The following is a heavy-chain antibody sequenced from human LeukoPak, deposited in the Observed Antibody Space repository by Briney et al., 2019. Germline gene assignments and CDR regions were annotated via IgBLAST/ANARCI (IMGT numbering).Heavy chain of an antibody. CDR3: ARLGYCSSTSCYEGAFIGSNWFDP. D-gene: IGHD2-2*01. Sequence: PSETLSLTCAVYGGSFSGYYWSWIRQPPGKGREWIGSIYYSGSTYYNPSLKSRVTISVDTSKNQFSLKLSSVTAADTAVYYCARLGYCSSTSCYEGAFIGSNWFDPWGQGTLVTVSS. J-gene: IGHJ5*02. CDR1: GGSFSGYY. V-gene: IGHV4-34*01. CDR2: IYYSGST.